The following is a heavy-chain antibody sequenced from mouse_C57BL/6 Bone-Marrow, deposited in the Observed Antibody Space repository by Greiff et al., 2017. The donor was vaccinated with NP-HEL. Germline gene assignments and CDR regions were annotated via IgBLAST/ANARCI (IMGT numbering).Heavy chain of an antibody. J-gene: IGHJ2*01. CDR2: IYPGDGDT. V-gene: IGHV1-82*01. CDR3: ANGGGFYY. Sequence: VQLQQSGPELVKPGASVKISCKASGYAFSSSWMNWVKQRPGKGLEWIGRIYPGDGDTNYNGKLKGKATLTADKSSSTAYMQLSSLTSEDSAFYCCANGGGFYYWGPLTTLTVSS. CDR1: GYAFSSSW.